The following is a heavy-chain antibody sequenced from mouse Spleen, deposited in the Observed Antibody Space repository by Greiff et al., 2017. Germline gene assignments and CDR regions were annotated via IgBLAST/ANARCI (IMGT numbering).Heavy chain of an antibody. J-gene: IGHJ4*01. CDR2: INPSTGGT. CDR3: ARFGLDAMDY. V-gene: IGHV1-42*01. Sequence: VQLQQSGPELVKPGASVKISCKASGYSFTGYYMNWVKQSPEKSLEWIGEINPSTGGTTYNQKFKAKATLTVDKSSSTAYMQLKSLTSEDSAVYYCARFGLDAMDYWGQGTSVTVSS. D-gene: IGHD3-1*01. CDR1: GYSFTGYY.